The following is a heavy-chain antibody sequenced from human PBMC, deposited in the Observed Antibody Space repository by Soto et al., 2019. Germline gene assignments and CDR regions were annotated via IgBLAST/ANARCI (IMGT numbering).Heavy chain of an antibody. CDR2: ISGSGGST. Sequence: GGSLRLSCAASGPTFRNFAMSWVRQAPGKGLQWVSAISGSGGSTYYADFVMGRFTISRDNSKNTLYLQMNSLRVEDTAVYYCAKDGRGGYNYGSSFFDSWGQGTLVTVSS. V-gene: IGHV3-23*01. CDR3: AKDGRGGYNYGSSFFDS. J-gene: IGHJ4*02. CDR1: GPTFRNFA. D-gene: IGHD1-1*01.